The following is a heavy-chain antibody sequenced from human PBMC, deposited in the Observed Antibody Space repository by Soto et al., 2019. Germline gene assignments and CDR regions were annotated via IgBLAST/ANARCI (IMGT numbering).Heavy chain of an antibody. CDR3: ARVKGMATITDAFDI. V-gene: IGHV3-11*01. J-gene: IGHJ3*02. CDR2: ISSSGSTI. Sequence: LRLSCAASVFTFSDYYMSWIRQAPGKGLEWVSYISSSGSTIYYADSVKGRFTISRDNAKNSLYLQMNSLRAEDTAVYYCARVKGMATITDAFDIWGQGTMVTVSS. D-gene: IGHD5-12*01. CDR1: VFTFSDYY.